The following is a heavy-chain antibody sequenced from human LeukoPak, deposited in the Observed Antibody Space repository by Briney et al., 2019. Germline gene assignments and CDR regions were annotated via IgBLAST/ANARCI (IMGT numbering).Heavy chain of an antibody. J-gene: IGHJ3*02. CDR3: ARTLNYYDSSGYYAGPDAFDI. CDR1: GFTFSSYA. Sequence: GGSLRLSCAASGFTFSSYAMHWVRQAPGKGLEWVAVIWYDGSNKYYADSVKGRFTISRDNSKNTLYLQMNSLRAEDTAVYYCARTLNYYDSSGYYAGPDAFDIWGQGTMVTVSS. CDR2: IWYDGSNK. D-gene: IGHD3-22*01. V-gene: IGHV3-33*01.